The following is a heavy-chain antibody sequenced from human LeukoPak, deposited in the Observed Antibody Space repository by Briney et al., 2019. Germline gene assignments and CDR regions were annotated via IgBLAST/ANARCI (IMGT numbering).Heavy chain of an antibody. V-gene: IGHV3-23*03. J-gene: IGHJ5*02. CDR1: GFTFSRYA. Sequence: GGSLRLSCAASGFTFSRYAMTWVRRAPGKGLEWVSVITSGSSTYYAESVKGRFTISRENSKNTLYLQMNSLRAEDTAVYYCAKGGRGLYRTYNWFDPWGQGTLVTVSS. CDR3: AKGGRGLYRTYNWFDP. CDR2: ITSGSST. D-gene: IGHD1-26*01.